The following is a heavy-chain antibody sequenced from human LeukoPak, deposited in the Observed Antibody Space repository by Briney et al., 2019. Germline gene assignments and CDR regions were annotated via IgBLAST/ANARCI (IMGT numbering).Heavy chain of an antibody. CDR1: GYSISSGYY. J-gene: IGHJ4*02. V-gene: IGHV4-38-2*02. CDR2: IYHSGST. Sequence: SETLSLTCTVSGYSISSGYYWGWIRQPPGKGLEWIGSIYHSGSTYYNPYLKSRVTISVDTSKNQFSLKLSSVTAADTAVYYCASVDGYYYDSSGFLEVDYWGQGTLVTVSS. CDR3: ASVDGYYYDSSGFLEVDY. D-gene: IGHD3-22*01.